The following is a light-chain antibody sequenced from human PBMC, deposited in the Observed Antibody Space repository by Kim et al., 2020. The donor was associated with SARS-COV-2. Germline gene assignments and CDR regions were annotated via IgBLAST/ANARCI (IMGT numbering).Light chain of an antibody. CDR3: QTWDSSTV. J-gene: IGLJ3*02. CDR1: KLGDKL. Sequence: VAVSQGQTACISCSGDKLGDKLTSLYQQKPGQSPVLVIYQDAKRPAGIPERFSGSNSGNTATLTIRGTQAVDEADYYCQTWDSSTVFGGGTQLTVL. V-gene: IGLV3-1*01. CDR2: QDA.